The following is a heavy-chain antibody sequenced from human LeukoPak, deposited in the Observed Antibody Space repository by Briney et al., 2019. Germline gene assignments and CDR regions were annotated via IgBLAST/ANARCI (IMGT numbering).Heavy chain of an antibody. V-gene: IGHV3-30*03. Sequence: PGRSLRLSCAASGFTFSSYGMHWVRQAPGKGLEWVAVISYDGSNKYYADSVKGRFTISRDNSKNTLYLQMNSLRAEDTAVYYCARDREHTVTTGAYFDYWGQGTLVTVSS. D-gene: IGHD4-11*01. CDR3: ARDREHTVTTGAYFDY. J-gene: IGHJ4*02. CDR1: GFTFSSYG. CDR2: ISYDGSNK.